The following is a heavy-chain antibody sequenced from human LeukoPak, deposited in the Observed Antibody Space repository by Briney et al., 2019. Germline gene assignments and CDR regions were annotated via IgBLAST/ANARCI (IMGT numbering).Heavy chain of an antibody. Sequence: GGSLRLSCAASGFTLSSYAMHWVRQAPGKGLEWVAVISYDGSNKYYADSVKGRFTISRDNSKNTLYLQMNSLRAEDTAVYYCARDHELAFDYWGQGTLVTVSS. D-gene: IGHD1-26*01. V-gene: IGHV3-30-3*01. J-gene: IGHJ4*02. CDR1: GFTLSSYA. CDR3: ARDHELAFDY. CDR2: ISYDGSNK.